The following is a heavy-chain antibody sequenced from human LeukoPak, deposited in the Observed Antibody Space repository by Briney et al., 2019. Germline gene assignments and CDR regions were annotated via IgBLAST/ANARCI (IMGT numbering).Heavy chain of an antibody. V-gene: IGHV1-8*01. Sequence: GASVKVSCKASGYTFTSYDINWVRQATGQGLEGMGWMNPNRGNTGYAQKFQGRVTMTRNTSISTAYMALSSLRSEDTDVYYCARGMLLWFGELLRGIHYYYYYYMDVWGKGTTVTISS. CDR3: ARGMLLWFGELLRGIHYYYYYYMDV. J-gene: IGHJ6*03. CDR2: MNPNRGNT. CDR1: GYTFTSYD. D-gene: IGHD3-10*01.